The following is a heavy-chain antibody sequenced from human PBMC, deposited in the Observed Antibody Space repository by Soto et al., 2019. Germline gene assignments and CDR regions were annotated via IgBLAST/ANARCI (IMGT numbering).Heavy chain of an antibody. V-gene: IGHV3-73*01. CDR1: GFTFSGSA. J-gene: IGHJ4*02. CDR3: TKRGTDY. D-gene: IGHD1-1*01. Sequence: EVQLVESGGGLVQPGGSLKLSCAASGFTFSGSAMHWVRQASGKGLEWVGRIRSKANSYATAYAASVKGRFTNSRDDSKNTAYLQMNSLKTEDAAVYYCTKRGTDYWGQGTLVTVSS. CDR2: IRSKANSYAT.